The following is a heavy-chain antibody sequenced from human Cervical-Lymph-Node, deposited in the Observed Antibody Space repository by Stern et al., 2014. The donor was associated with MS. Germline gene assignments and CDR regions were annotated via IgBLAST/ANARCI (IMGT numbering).Heavy chain of an antibody. D-gene: IGHD3-16*01. J-gene: IGHJ4*02. Sequence: QVTLKESGPVLVKPTETLTLTCTVSGFSLSNARMGVSWIRQPPGKALEWLAQPFPNDEKSYRTSLKSRLTISKDTSKSQVVLTVTNIDPVDTATYYCARMSGSILYAWANYFDYWGQGILVIVSS. CDR2: PFPNDEK. CDR3: ARMSGSILYAWANYFDY. CDR1: GFSLSNARMG. V-gene: IGHV2-26*01.